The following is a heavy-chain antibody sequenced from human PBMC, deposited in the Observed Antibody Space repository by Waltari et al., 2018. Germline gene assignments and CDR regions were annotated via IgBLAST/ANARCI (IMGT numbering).Heavy chain of an antibody. CDR3: ARGPAYYFDY. CDR1: GITFSSYT. Sequence: EVQLLESGGGLVQPGGSLTLSCAASGITFSSYTMRWVRQAPGKWLEWVSTISAGGGTFYADSVKGRFTVSRDSSKNTLSLQMNSLRAEDTAVYYCARGPAYYFDYWDQGTLVTVSS. CDR2: ISAGGGT. J-gene: IGHJ4*02. V-gene: IGHV3-23*01.